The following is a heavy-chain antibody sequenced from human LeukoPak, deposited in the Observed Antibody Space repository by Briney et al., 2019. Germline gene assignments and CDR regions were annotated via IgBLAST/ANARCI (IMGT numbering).Heavy chain of an antibody. D-gene: IGHD3-3*01. CDR3: ASEHWSDYDFWSGYYTGDY. Sequence: PGGSLRLSCAASGFTFSSYAMHWVRQAPGEGLEWVAVISYDGSNKYYADSVKGRFTISRDNSKNTLYLQMNSLRAEDTAVYYCASEHWSDYDFWSGYYTGDYWGQGTLVTVSS. J-gene: IGHJ4*02. CDR1: GFTFSSYA. CDR2: ISYDGSNK. V-gene: IGHV3-30-3*01.